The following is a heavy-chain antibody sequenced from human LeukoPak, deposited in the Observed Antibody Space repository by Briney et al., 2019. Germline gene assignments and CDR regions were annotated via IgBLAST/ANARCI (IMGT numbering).Heavy chain of an antibody. CDR2: ISWNSGSI. V-gene: IGHV3-9*01. D-gene: IGHD3-9*01. J-gene: IGHJ4*02. CDR1: GFTFDDYA. Sequence: PGRSLRLSCAATGFTFDDYAMHWVRQAPGKGLECVSGISWNSGSIGYADSVKGRFTISRDNAKNSLYLQMNSLRAEDTALYYCAKGKRYFDWLPLDYWGQGTPVTVSS. CDR3: AKGKRYFDWLPLDY.